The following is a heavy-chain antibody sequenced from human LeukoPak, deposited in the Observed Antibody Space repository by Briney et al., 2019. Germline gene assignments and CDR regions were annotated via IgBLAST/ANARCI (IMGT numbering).Heavy chain of an antibody. CDR2: IRYDGRNE. CDR1: GFTLSTYG. Sequence: QTGGSLRLSCAASGFTLSTYGMHWVRQAPGKGLEWVAFIRYDGRNEYYADSVKGRFTISRDNSKNTLFLQMNSLRAEDTAVYYCAKAASFYDSSGYYSAEYFHHWGQGTLVTVSS. D-gene: IGHD3-22*01. J-gene: IGHJ1*01. CDR3: AKAASFYDSSGYYSAEYFHH. V-gene: IGHV3-30*02.